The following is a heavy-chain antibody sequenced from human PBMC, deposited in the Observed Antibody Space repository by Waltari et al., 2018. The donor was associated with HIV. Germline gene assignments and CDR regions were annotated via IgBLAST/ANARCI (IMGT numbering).Heavy chain of an antibody. Sequence: QVQLVQSGAEVKKPGSSVKVSCKASGGTFSSYAISWVRQAPGRGLEWMGGIIPIFGTANYAQKFQGRVTITADESTSTAYMELSSLRSEDTAVYYCARGIITMVRGVIIEYNWFDPWGQGTLVTVSS. J-gene: IGHJ5*02. CDR1: GGTFSSYA. CDR3: ARGIITMVRGVIIEYNWFDP. D-gene: IGHD3-10*01. V-gene: IGHV1-69*12. CDR2: IIPIFGTA.